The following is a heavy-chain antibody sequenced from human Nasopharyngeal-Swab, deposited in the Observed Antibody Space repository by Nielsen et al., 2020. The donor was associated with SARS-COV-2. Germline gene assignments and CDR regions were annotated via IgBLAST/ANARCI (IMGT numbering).Heavy chain of an antibody. J-gene: IGHJ4*02. D-gene: IGHD3-16*01. CDR1: GFNFTSYA. V-gene: IGHV3-30-3*02. CDR2: VSYDGTNT. CDR3: AKDRGGRSLDS. Sequence: GGSLRLSCSASGFNFTSYAIHCVRQPPGKGLEWVAVVSYDGTNTFYADSVKGRFAISRDNSKSTVSLQMNNLRSEDTAVYYCAKDRGGRSLDSWGQGTLVTVSS.